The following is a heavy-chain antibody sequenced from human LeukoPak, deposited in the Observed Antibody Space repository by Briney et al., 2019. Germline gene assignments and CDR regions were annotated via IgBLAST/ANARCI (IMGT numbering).Heavy chain of an antibody. CDR2: INPNSGGT. V-gene: IGHV1-2*02. CDR3: ALLVVPAAYYYYYMDV. CDR1: GYTFTNYA. D-gene: IGHD2-2*01. Sequence: ASVKVSCKSSGYTFTNYAITWVRQAPGQGLEWMGWINPNSGGTNYAQKFQGRVTMTRDTSISTAYMELSRLRSDDTAVYYCALLVVPAAYYYYYMDVWGKGTTVTVSS. J-gene: IGHJ6*03.